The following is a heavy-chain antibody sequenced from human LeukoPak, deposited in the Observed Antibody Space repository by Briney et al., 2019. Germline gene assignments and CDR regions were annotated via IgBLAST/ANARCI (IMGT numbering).Heavy chain of an antibody. CDR3: ARHFNGYYEGVFDF. Sequence: GRSLRLSCVASGFTFDDYGMSWVRQAPGKGLEWVSAINWKGDTTGYADSVKGRFTISRDNAKNSLYLQMDILRADDTAFYYCARHFNGYYEGVFDFWGQGTLVTVSS. CDR1: GFTFDDYG. J-gene: IGHJ4*02. V-gene: IGHV3-20*04. CDR2: INWKGDTT. D-gene: IGHD3-22*01.